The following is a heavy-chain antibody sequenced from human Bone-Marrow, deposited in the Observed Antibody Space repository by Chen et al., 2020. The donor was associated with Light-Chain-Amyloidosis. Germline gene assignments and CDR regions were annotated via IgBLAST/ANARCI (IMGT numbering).Heavy chain of an antibody. CDR1: GYTFPNYW. D-gene: IGHD5-12*01. CDR2: IYPYYSYA. J-gene: IGHJ4*02. CDR3: ARRRDGYNFDY. V-gene: IGHV5-51*01. Sequence: EVQLEQSGPEVKKPGESLKISCKGSGYTFPNYWIGWVRQMPGKGLEWMGVIYPYYSYASYSPSFKGQVTISADKSITTAYLQWRGLKASDTAMYYCARRRDGYNFDYWGQGTLVTVSS.